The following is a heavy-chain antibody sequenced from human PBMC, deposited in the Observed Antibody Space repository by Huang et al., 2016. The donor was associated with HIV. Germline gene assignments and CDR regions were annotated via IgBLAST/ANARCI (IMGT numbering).Heavy chain of an antibody. V-gene: IGHV4-34*02. CDR2: INHLGSP. CDR1: GGSLSGYY. Sequence: QVHLQQWGAGLLKSAETLSLTCAVYGGSLSGYYWSWLRQTPGKGLEWSGEINHLGSPNYNPSLKGRVAISMDGSKKQFSLKLRSISDADTAVYFCARDATKNPRGWFDPWGQGTLVTVSS. J-gene: IGHJ5*02. CDR3: ARDATKNPRGWFDP. D-gene: IGHD3-10*01.